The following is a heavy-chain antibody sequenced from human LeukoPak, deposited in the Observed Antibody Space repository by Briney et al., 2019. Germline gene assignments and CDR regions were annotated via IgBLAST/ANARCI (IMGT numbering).Heavy chain of an antibody. CDR3: AKGGAAAAARRGYFDY. V-gene: IGHV3-23*01. D-gene: IGHD6-13*01. J-gene: IGHJ4*02. Sequence: PGGSLRLSCAASGFTFSSYAMSWVRQAPGKGLEWVSAISGSGGSIYYADSVKGRFTISRDNSKNTLYLQMNSLRAEDTAVYYCAKGGAAAAARRGYFDYWGQGTLVTVSS. CDR1: GFTFSSYA. CDR2: ISGSGGSI.